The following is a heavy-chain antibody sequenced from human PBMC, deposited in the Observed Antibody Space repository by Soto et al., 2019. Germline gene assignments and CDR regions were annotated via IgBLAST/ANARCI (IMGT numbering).Heavy chain of an antibody. CDR2: INPNSGGT. J-gene: IGHJ6*02. V-gene: IGHV1-2*04. CDR1: GYTFTGCY. Sequence: EASVKVSCKASGYTFTGCYMHWVRQAPGQGLEWMGWINPNSGGTNYAQKFQGWVTMTRDTSISTAYMELSRLRSEDTAVYYCARNQYYDILTGHHPTEYYGMDVWGQGTTVTVSS. CDR3: ARNQYYDILTGHHPTEYYGMDV. D-gene: IGHD3-9*01.